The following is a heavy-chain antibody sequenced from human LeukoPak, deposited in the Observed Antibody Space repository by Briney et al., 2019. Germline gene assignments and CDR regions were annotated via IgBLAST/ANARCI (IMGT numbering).Heavy chain of an antibody. CDR2: IISKVDGGTA. D-gene: IGHD2/OR15-2a*01. CDR1: GLTFISAW. CDR3: TTSGGTTTRFVDY. J-gene: IGHJ4*02. Sequence: GGSLRLSCTASGLTFISAWMNWVRQAPGKGLEWVGRIISKVDGGTADYAAPVKGRFTISRDDSKNTVYLQMNSLKTEDTAVYYCTTSGGTTTRFVDYWGQGNLVSVSS. V-gene: IGHV3-15*01.